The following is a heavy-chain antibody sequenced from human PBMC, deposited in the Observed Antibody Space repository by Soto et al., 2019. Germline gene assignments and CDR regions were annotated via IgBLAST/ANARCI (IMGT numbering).Heavy chain of an antibody. V-gene: IGHV3-11*01. CDR2: ISSSGSTI. D-gene: IGHD6-13*01. Sequence: GGSLRLSCVASGFTFSDYYMSWIRQAPGKGLEWVSYISSSGSTIYYADSVKGRFTISRDNAKNSLYLQMNSLRAEDTAVYYCARDLRAAAGREYNWFDPWGQGTLVTVSS. CDR3: ARDLRAAAGREYNWFDP. CDR1: GFTFSDYY. J-gene: IGHJ5*02.